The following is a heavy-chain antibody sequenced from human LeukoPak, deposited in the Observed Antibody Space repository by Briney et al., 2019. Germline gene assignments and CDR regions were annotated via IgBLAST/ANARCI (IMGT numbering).Heavy chain of an antibody. Sequence: SGGSLRLSCAASGFSFSSYEMNWVRQAPGKGLEWVSYISSSGSTIYYADSVKGRFTMSRDNAKNSLYLQMNSLRAEDTAVYYCAKGRGIAVAGTGRWGQGTLVTVSS. CDR2: ISSSGSTI. D-gene: IGHD6-19*01. V-gene: IGHV3-48*03. CDR1: GFSFSSYE. J-gene: IGHJ4*02. CDR3: AKGRGIAVAGTGR.